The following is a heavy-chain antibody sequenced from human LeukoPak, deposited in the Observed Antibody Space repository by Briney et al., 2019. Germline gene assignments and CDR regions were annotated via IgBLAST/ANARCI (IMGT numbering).Heavy chain of an antibody. V-gene: IGHV3-48*01. CDR2: ISTTSSTI. J-gene: IGHJ5*02. CDR3: AEHRRITMVRGLPWFDP. D-gene: IGHD3-10*01. Sequence: GGSLRLSCAASGFTFSGYGMNWVRQAPGKGLEWVSYISTTSSTIYYADSVKGRFTMSRDNAKNSLYLQMDSLRGEDTAVYYCAEHRRITMVRGLPWFDPWGQGTLVTVSS. CDR1: GFTFSGYG.